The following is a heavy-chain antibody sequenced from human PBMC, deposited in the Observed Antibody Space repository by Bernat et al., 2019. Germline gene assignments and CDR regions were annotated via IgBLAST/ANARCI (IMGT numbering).Heavy chain of an antibody. Sequence: QVQLVESGGGVVQPGRSLRLSCTASGLSFSNFAMHWVRQAPGKGLEWVAVISNDGSKKYYADSVEGRFTISRDHSRNSLYLQMNSLTIEDTAVYYCARDGYQSSGTYFDYWGLGTLLTVSS. CDR2: ISNDGSKK. CDR1: GLSFSNFA. V-gene: IGHV3-30-3*01. CDR3: ARDGYQSSGTYFDY. J-gene: IGHJ4*02. D-gene: IGHD3-22*01.